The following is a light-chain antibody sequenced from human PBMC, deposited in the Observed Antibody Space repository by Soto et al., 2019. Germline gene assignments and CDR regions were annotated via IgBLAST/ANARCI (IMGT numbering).Light chain of an antibody. J-gene: IGLJ1*01. CDR2: EVT. CDR1: RLDVGGYNY. V-gene: IGLV2-14*03. Sequence: QSVLTQPASVSGSPGQSITISCTGTRLDVGGYNYVSWYQQQPGKAPKLIIYEVTNRPSGVSDRFSGSKSDNTASLTISGLQTEDEADYYCCSYVSSKTYLFGTGTTLTVL. CDR3: CSYVSSKTYL.